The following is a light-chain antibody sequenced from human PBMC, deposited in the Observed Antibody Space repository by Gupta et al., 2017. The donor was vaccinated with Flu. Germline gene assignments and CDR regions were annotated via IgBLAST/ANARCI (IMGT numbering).Light chain of an antibody. CDR3: SAYTTTSTV. J-gene: IGLJ3*02. V-gene: IGLV2-14*01. CDR1: NSDIRGYNS. CDR2: DVY. Sequence: QSALTQPASVSGSPGQSVTISYTGTNSDIRGYNSVSWYQHHPGQAPKLLVYDVYIRPSAVSDRFSGSKSGTTASLTISGRQAEDEDDYYCSAYTTTSTVFGGGTKLAVL.